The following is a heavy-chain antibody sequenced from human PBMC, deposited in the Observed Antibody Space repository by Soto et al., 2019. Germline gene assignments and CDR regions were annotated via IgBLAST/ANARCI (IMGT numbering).Heavy chain of an antibody. CDR1: GFSLTSRPMG. CDR3: AHRLSGYNWNGGYFDY. J-gene: IGHJ4*02. CDR2: IYWDADK. D-gene: IGHD1-1*01. V-gene: IGHV2-5*02. Sequence: QITLKESAPTRVNPTQTLTLTCTFSGFSLTSRPMGVGWIRQRQGKALEWLAFIYWDADKRYSPSLRSRLTITKDPPGNQVVLTMTNMDPVDIATYYCAHRLSGYNWNGGYFDYWGQGALVAVSS.